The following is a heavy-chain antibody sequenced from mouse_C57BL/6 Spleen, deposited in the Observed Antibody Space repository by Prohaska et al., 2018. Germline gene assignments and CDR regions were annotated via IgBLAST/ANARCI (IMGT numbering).Heavy chain of an antibody. J-gene: IGHJ1*03. CDR3: ARDYDFDV. D-gene: IGHD1-1*01. Sequence: QVQLQQPGAELVKPGASVKLSCKASGYSFTSYWMHWVKQRPGQGLEWIGMYHPNSGSTNYNEKVKSKATLTVDKSSSTAYMQLSSLTSEDSAVYYCARDYDFDVWGTGTTVTVSS. CDR1: GYSFTSYW. V-gene: IGHV1-64*01. CDR2: YHPNSGST.